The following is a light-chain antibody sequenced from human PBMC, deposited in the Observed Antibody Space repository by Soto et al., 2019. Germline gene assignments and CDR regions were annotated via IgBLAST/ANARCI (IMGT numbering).Light chain of an antibody. J-gene: IGKJ2*01. CDR1: QSVSSY. CDR3: QQRSNWPGT. V-gene: IGKV3-11*01. Sequence: EIVLTQSPATLSLSPGERATLSCRASQSVSSYLAWYQQKPGQAPRLLIYDASNRATGIPPRFSGSGSGTDFTLIISSLEPEDFAVYYCQQRSNWPGTFGQGTTLEVK. CDR2: DAS.